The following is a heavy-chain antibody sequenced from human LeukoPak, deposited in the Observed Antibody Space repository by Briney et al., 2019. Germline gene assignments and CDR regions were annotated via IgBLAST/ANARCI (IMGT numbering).Heavy chain of an antibody. CDR1: GFTFSIYA. J-gene: IGHJ5*02. V-gene: IGHV3-23*01. D-gene: IGHD1/OR15-1a*01. Sequence: PGGSLRLSCAASGFTFSIYAMSWVRQAPGKGLEWVSAISAGGDRKYYADYVKGRFTSPRDNSKNTLDLQINSLRAEDTAVYYCAKEGRLGQHWLDPWGQGTQVTVSS. CDR3: AKEGRLGQHWLDP. CDR2: ISAGGDRK.